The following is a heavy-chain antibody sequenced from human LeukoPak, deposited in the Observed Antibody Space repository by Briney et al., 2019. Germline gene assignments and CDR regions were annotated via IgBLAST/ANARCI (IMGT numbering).Heavy chain of an antibody. Sequence: GGSLRLSCSASGFTFSSYGMHWVRQAPGKGLKFVSSITSDGGGTYYADSVKGRFSISRDNAKNTLYLQMASLRAGDTALYYCAALDATDVDYWGQGTLVTVSS. CDR3: AALDATDVDY. V-gene: IGHV3-64D*09. CDR2: ITSDGGGT. CDR1: GFTFSSYG. D-gene: IGHD2-15*01. J-gene: IGHJ4*02.